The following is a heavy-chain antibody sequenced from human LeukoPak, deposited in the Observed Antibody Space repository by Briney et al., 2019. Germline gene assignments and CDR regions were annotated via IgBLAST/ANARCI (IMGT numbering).Heavy chain of an antibody. CDR3: ARDTSIVDPAGYMDV. D-gene: IGHD6-6*01. Sequence: GRSLRLSCAASGFTFSSYAMHWVRQAPGKGLEWVAVISYDGSNKYYRDSEKGRFTISRDNSKNTLYLQLNSLRSEDTAVYSCARDTSIVDPAGYMDVWGKGTTVTVSS. J-gene: IGHJ6*03. CDR2: ISYDGSNK. V-gene: IGHV3-30*04. CDR1: GFTFSSYA.